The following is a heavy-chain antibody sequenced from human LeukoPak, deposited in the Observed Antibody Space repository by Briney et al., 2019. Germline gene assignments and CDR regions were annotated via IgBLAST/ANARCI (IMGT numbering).Heavy chain of an antibody. CDR3: TTGNPAYLGYFDWSKGAFDI. Sequence: GGSLRLSCAASGFTFSDYYMNWIRQAPGKGLEWVGRIKSKTDGGTTDYAAPVKGRFTISRDDSKNTLYLQMNSLKTEDTAVYYCTTGNPAYLGYFDWSKGAFDIWGQGTMVTVSS. J-gene: IGHJ3*02. CDR1: GFTFSDYY. V-gene: IGHV3-15*01. D-gene: IGHD3-9*01. CDR2: IKSKTDGGTT.